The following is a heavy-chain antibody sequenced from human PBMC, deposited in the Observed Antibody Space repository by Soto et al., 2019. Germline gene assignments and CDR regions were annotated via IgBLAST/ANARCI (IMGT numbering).Heavy chain of an antibody. CDR3: ARDYGDHSFFFAY. Sequence: SETLSLTCTVSGGSITTYQWSWSRQPPGKGLEWIGGSSGLTDSNPSLESRATISVDHSKNQFSLTLRSVTAPHTAVYYCARDYGDHSFFFAYWAQGALVTVSS. V-gene: IGHV4-59*01. CDR1: GGSITTYQ. D-gene: IGHD4-17*01. J-gene: IGHJ4*02. CDR2: GSSGLT.